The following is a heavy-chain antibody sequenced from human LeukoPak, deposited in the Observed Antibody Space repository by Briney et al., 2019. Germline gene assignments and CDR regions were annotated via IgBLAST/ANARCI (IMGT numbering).Heavy chain of an antibody. V-gene: IGHV3-7*01. CDR3: ARDLYGDYAFDY. D-gene: IGHD4-17*01. CDR1: EFTFSSYW. Sequence: GGSLRLSCEASEFTFSSYWMHWVRQPPGKGLEWVANINEAGVEKYHVDSVKGRFTIFRDNAKNSLYLQMNNLRAEDTAVYYCARDLYGDYAFDYWGQGTLVTVSS. CDR2: INEAGVEK. J-gene: IGHJ4*02.